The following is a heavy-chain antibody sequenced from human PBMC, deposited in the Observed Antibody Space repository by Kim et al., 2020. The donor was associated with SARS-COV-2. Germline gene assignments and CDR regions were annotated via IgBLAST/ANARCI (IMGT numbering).Heavy chain of an antibody. CDR1: GFIFRNYS. Sequence: GGSLRLSCAASGFIFRNYSMQWVRQAPGKGLEWVALTWNDGSNKYYGGSVKGRFIISRDNAKNSLYLQMNSLRPEDTAVYYCARDREAAGTRPHNHYHMDVWGQGTTVTVSS. V-gene: IGHV3-30*02. CDR2: TWNDGSNK. CDR3: ARDREAAGTRPHNHYHMDV. D-gene: IGHD6-13*01. J-gene: IGHJ6*02.